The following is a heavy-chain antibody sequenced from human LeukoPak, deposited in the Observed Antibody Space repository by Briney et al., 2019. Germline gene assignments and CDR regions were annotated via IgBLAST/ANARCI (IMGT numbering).Heavy chain of an antibody. D-gene: IGHD6-19*01. V-gene: IGHV3-11*01. CDR3: AKGIYSSGWSYFDY. Sequence: GGSLRLSCAASGFTFSDYYMSWIRQPPGKGLEWVSYISSSGSTIYYADSVKGRFTISRDNAKNSLYLQMNSLRAEDTAVYYCAKGIYSSGWSYFDYWGHGTLVTVSS. CDR1: GFTFSDYY. J-gene: IGHJ4*01. CDR2: ISSSGSTI.